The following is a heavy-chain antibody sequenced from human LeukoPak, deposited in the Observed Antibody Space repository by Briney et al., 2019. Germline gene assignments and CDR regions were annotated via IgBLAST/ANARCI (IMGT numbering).Heavy chain of an antibody. J-gene: IGHJ4*02. CDR3: AKRGVTGYKEGFDY. D-gene: IGHD3-9*01. V-gene: IGHV3-48*01. Sequence: GGSLRLSCAASGFTFSSYSMNWVRQAPGKGLEWVSYISSSGSTIYYADSVKGRFTISRDNSKNTLYLQMNSLRAEDTAVYYCAKRGVTGYKEGFDYWGQGTLVTVSS. CDR1: GFTFSSYS. CDR2: ISSSGSTI.